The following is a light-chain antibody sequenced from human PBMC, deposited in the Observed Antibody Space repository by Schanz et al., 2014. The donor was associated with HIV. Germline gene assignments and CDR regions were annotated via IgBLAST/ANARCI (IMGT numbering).Light chain of an antibody. V-gene: IGKV3D-20*02. CDR2: GAS. Sequence: EFVLTQSPGTLSLSPGERATLSCRASQSVSSSYLAWYQQKPGQAPRLLIFGASNRATGIPDRFSGGVSGTDFTLTISSLEPEDFAVYYCQQRRNWLTFGGGTKVEIK. CDR3: QQRRNWLT. J-gene: IGKJ4*01. CDR1: QSVSSSY.